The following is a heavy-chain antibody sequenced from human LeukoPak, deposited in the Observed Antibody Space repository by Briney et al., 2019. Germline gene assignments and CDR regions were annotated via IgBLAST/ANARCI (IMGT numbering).Heavy chain of an antibody. CDR1: GFSFSDYE. J-gene: IGHJ6*03. CDR3: AAGGSWGTVTSKYMDV. V-gene: IGHV3-7*01. Sequence: GGSLRLSCSTSGFSFSDYEMNWVRQAPGKGLEWVANIKQDGSEKYYVDSVKGRFTISRDNAKNSLYLQMNSLRAEDTAVYYCAAGGSWGTVTSKYMDVWGKGTTVTVSS. CDR2: IKQDGSEK. D-gene: IGHD4-11*01.